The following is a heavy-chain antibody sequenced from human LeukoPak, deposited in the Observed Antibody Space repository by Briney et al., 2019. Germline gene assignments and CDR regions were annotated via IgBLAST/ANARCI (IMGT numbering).Heavy chain of an antibody. CDR2: IYYSGST. J-gene: IGHJ4*02. CDR3: ARSHSVWTSFDY. Sequence: PSETLSLTCTVSGGSISSYNWSWIRQPPGKGLEWIGYIYYSGSTNYNPSLKSRVTMSVDTSKNQFSLKLSSVTAADTAVYYCARSHSVWTSFDYWGQGTLVIVSS. V-gene: IGHV4-59*01. CDR1: GGSISSYN. D-gene: IGHD3/OR15-3a*01.